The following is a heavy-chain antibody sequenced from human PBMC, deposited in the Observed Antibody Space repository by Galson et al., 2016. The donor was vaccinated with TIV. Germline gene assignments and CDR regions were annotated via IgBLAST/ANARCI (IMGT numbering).Heavy chain of an antibody. CDR3: AKDPRDYDDYPYYFDS. Sequence: SLRLSCAASGFTFNRFGMHWVRQAPGKGLEWVAHISFDGSNTNYADSVKGRFTTSRDNSKNTLYLQMESLRGEDTAIYFCAKDPRDYDDYPYYFDSWGQGTLVAVSS. J-gene: IGHJ4*02. D-gene: IGHD4-17*01. CDR1: GFTFNRFG. V-gene: IGHV3-30*18. CDR2: ISFDGSNT.